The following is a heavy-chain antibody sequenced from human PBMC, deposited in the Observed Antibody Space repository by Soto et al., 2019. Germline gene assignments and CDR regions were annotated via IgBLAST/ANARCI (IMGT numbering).Heavy chain of an antibody. J-gene: IGHJ6*03. CDR1: GFTFSSYA. Sequence: PGGSLRLSCAASGFTFSSYAMSWVRQAPGKGLEWVSSISSSGSSTYYADSVKGRFTVSRDNAKNTLYLQMNSLRAEDTAVYYCARGYGDYVDYYYYYMDVWGKGTTVTVSS. CDR2: ISSSGSST. CDR3: ARGYGDYVDYYYYYMDV. V-gene: IGHV3-23*01. D-gene: IGHD4-17*01.